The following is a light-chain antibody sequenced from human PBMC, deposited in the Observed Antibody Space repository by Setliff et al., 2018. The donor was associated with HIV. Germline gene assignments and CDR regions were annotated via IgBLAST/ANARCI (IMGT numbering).Light chain of an antibody. V-gene: IGLV2-8*01. CDR1: SSDVVDYNF. J-gene: IGLJ1*01. Sequence: QSVLTQPPSASGSPGQSVTISCTGTSSDVVDYNFVSWYQHHPGKAPKLVIYGVNKRPSGVPDRFSGSTSDNTASLTVSGLQADDEADYYCSAYAGRNNYVFGSGTKVTVL. CDR3: SAYAGRNNYV. CDR2: GVN.